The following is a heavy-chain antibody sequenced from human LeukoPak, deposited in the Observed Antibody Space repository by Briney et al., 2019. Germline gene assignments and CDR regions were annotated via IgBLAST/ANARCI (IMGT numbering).Heavy chain of an antibody. CDR3: ARDQEGFDY. CDR1: GYTFSSYA. J-gene: IGHJ4*02. CDR2: IYPRDGST. Sequence: ASVKVSCKASGYTFSSYAISWVRQAPGQGLEWMGMIYPRDGSTSYAQKFQGRVTVTRDTSTSTVHMELSGLRSEDTAVYYCARDQEGFDYWGQGTLVIVSS. V-gene: IGHV1-46*01.